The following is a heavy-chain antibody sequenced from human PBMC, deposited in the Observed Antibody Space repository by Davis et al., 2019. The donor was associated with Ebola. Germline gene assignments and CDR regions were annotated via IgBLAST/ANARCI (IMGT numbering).Heavy chain of an antibody. D-gene: IGHD3-22*01. V-gene: IGHV3-7*01. Sequence: GESLKISCAASGFTFSSYSMNWVRQAPGKGLEWVANIKQDGSEKYYVDSVKGRFTISRDNAKNSLYLQMNSLRAEDTAVYYCARDGELGSSGYSPDSSFDYWGQGTLVTVSS. CDR2: IKQDGSEK. CDR1: GFTFSSYS. J-gene: IGHJ4*02. CDR3: ARDGELGSSGYSPDSSFDY.